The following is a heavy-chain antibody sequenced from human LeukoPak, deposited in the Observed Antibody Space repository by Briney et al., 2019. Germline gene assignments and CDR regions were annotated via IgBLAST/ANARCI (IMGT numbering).Heavy chain of an antibody. J-gene: IGHJ4*02. V-gene: IGHV3-7*01. CDR2: IKQDGSAK. Sequence: GGSLRLSWAAAGFTFTNQWMSWVRQAPEKGLEWVVSIKQDGSAKLYVDSVKGRFTISRDNANKLMYLQMNRLSAEDTVVYYCARYSVYDCFDSWGQGARVTVSS. D-gene: IGHD5/OR15-5a*01. CDR3: ARYSVYDCFDS. CDR1: GFTFTNQW.